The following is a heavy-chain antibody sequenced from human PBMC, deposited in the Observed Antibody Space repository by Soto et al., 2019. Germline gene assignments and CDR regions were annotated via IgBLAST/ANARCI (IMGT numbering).Heavy chain of an antibody. CDR3: ARRSVLRFLEWSPGYYYMDV. V-gene: IGHV4-59*08. D-gene: IGHD3-3*01. J-gene: IGHJ6*03. Sequence: PSETLSLTCTVASGSISSYYWSWLRQPPGKGLEWIGYAYYSGTTNYNSSLKSRVTISVDTSKNQFSLKLNSVTAADTAVYYCARRSVLRFLEWSPGYYYMDVWGKGTTVTVSS. CDR2: AYYSGTT. CDR1: SGSISSYY.